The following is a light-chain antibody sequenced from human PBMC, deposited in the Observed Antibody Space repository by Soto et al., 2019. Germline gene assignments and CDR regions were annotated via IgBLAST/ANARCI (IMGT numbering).Light chain of an antibody. J-gene: IGLJ3*02. CDR3: QTWGTGPLV. Sequence: QLVLTQSPSASASLGASVKLTCTLSSEYSSYAIAWHQQQPEKGPRYLMKVDSDGSFSKGGGIPDRFSGSSSGTERYLTISSLQSEDEAEYYCQTWGTGPLVFGGGTKLTVL. CDR1: SEYSSYA. V-gene: IGLV4-69*02. CDR2: VDSDGSF.